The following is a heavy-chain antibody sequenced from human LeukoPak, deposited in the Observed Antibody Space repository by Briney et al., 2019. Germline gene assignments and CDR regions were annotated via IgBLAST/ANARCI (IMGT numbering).Heavy chain of an antibody. CDR1: GFTFSDYY. V-gene: IGHV3-11*04. D-gene: IGHD5-18*01. CDR2: ISSSGSTI. J-gene: IGHJ4*02. Sequence: GGSLRLSCAASGFTFSDYYMSWIRQAPGKGLEWVSCISSSGSTIYYADSVKGRFTISRDNAKNSLYLQMNSLRAEDTAVYYCSRLRGYSYGYADYWGQGTLVTVSS. CDR3: SRLRGYSYGYADY.